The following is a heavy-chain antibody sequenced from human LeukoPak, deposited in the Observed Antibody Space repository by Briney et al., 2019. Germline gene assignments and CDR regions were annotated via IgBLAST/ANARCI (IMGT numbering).Heavy chain of an antibody. J-gene: IGHJ4*02. CDR2: ISSSSSTI. D-gene: IGHD3-3*01. CDR3: ARHLVAVYGSYTCDD. Sequence: GGSLRLSCAASGFTFCSYSMNWVRQAPGKGLEWVSYISSSSSTIYYADSVKGRFTISRDNAKNSLYLQMNSLRAEDTAVYYCARHLVAVYGSYTCDDWGQGTLVTVSS. V-gene: IGHV3-48*04. CDR1: GFTFCSYS.